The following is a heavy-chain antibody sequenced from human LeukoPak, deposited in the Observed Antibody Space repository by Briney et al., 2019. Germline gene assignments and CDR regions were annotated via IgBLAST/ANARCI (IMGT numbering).Heavy chain of an antibody. CDR3: AKASAMIVVVSKHFDY. V-gene: IGHV3-23*01. CDR1: GFTFSSYA. D-gene: IGHD3-22*01. J-gene: IGHJ4*02. Sequence: GGTLRLSCAASGFTFSSYAMSWVRQAPGKGLEWVSAISGSGGSTYYADSVKGRFTISRDNSKNTLYLQMNSLRAEDTAVYYCAKASAMIVVVSKHFDYWGQGTLVTVSS. CDR2: ISGSGGST.